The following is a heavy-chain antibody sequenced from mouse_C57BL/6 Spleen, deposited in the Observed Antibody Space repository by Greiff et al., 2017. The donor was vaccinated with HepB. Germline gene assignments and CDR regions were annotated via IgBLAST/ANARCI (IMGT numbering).Heavy chain of an antibody. D-gene: IGHD2-5*01. CDR3: ARDGSNYPFAY. CDR2: INYDGSST. V-gene: IGHV5-16*01. CDR1: GFTFSDYY. J-gene: IGHJ3*01. Sequence: EVQLVESEGGLVQPGSSMKLSCTASGFTFSDYYMAWVRQVPEKGLEWVANINYDGSSTYYLDSLKSRFIISRDNAKNILYLQMSSLKSEDTATYYCARDGSNYPFAYWGQGTLVTVSA.